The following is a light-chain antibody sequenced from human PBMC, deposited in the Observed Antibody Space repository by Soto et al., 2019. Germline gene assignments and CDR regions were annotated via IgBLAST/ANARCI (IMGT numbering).Light chain of an antibody. CDR1: SSDVGGYNY. CDR3: SSYTSSSTIV. J-gene: IGLJ1*01. Sequence: QSALTQPASVSGSPGQSITISCTGTSSDVGGYNYVSWYQQHPGKAPKLMIYEVSNRPSGVSNRFSGSKSGNTAFLTISGLQAEDEADYYCSSYTSSSTIVFGTGTKLTVL. CDR2: EVS. V-gene: IGLV2-14*01.